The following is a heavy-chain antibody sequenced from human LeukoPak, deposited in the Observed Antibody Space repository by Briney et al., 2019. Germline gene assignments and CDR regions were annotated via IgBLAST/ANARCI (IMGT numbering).Heavy chain of an antibody. CDR1: GDTVSSSSAA. D-gene: IGHD3-10*01. Sequence: SQTLSLTCATSGDTVSSSSAAWNWIRQSPSRGLEWLGRTYYKSKWYGDYAVSVKSRITINPDTSKNQFSLQLNSVTPEATALYYCARERITMVRGVIYNYYGMDVWGQGTTVTVSS. CDR3: ARERITMVRGVIYNYYGMDV. CDR2: TYYKSKWYG. V-gene: IGHV6-1*01. J-gene: IGHJ6*02.